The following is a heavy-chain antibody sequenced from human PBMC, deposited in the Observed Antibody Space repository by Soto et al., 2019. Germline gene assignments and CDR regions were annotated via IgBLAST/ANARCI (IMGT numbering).Heavy chain of an antibody. D-gene: IGHD5-12*01. V-gene: IGHV1-46*01. Sequence: ASVKVSCKASGYNFFMYDMHWARQAPGQGLEWVGLINPSDGSTRYAQRFQGTVTLTRDTSTSTVNMELSGLRSEDTAVYYCARDLVAMNDDYFDYWGQGTLVTVSS. CDR1: GYNFFMYD. CDR2: INPSDGST. J-gene: IGHJ4*02. CDR3: ARDLVAMNDDYFDY.